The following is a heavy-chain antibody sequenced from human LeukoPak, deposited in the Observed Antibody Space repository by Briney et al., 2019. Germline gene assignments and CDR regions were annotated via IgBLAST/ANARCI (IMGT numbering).Heavy chain of an antibody. D-gene: IGHD3-3*01. CDR1: GFTFSSYA. CDR2: ISGTGGST. J-gene: IGHJ4*02. Sequence: GGSLRLSCAASGFTFSSYAVSWVRQAPGKGLEWVSAISGTGGSTYYADSVKGRFTISRDNSKNTLYLQMNSLRAEDTAVYYCAKVRDDDFWSYYYFAYWGQGTLVTVSS. V-gene: IGHV3-23*01. CDR3: AKVRDDDFWSYYYFAY.